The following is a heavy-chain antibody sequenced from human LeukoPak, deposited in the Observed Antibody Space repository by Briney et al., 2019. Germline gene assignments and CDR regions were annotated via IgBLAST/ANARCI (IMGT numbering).Heavy chain of an antibody. CDR1: GFTFSNAW. J-gene: IGHJ4*02. Sequence: PGGSPRLSCAASGFTFSNAWMSWVRQAPGKGLEWVAFIQYDGGKKYYADSVKGRFTISRDNSKNTLYLQMNSLRAEDTALYYCAKRIAVAGGNFDYWGQGTLVTVSS. D-gene: IGHD6-13*01. CDR3: AKRIAVAGGNFDY. V-gene: IGHV3-30*02. CDR2: IQYDGGKK.